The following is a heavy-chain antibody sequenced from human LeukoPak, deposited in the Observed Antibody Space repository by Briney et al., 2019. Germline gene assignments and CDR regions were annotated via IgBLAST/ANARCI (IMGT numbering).Heavy chain of an antibody. CDR3: AKCPVTFGGVIVITSGYFDY. CDR2: ISYDGSNK. J-gene: IGHJ4*02. V-gene: IGHV3-30*18. Sequence: PGGSLRLSCAASGFXFSSYGIHWVRQAPGKGLEWVAVISYDGSNKYYADSVKGRFTISRDNSKNTLHLQMNNLRAEDTALYYCAKCPVTFGGVIVITSGYFDYWGQGTLVTVSS. D-gene: IGHD3-16*02. CDR1: GFXFSSYG.